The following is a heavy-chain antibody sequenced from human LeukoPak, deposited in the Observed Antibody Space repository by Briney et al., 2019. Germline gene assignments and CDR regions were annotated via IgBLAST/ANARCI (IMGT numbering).Heavy chain of an antibody. Sequence: GSLRLSCAASGFTFSNAWMSWIRQPPGKGLEWIGYIYYSGSTSYSPSLKSRVTISLDTSEKQLSLKLSSVTAADTAVYFCAGDTYGSDYWGQGTLVTVSS. CDR2: IYYSGST. J-gene: IGHJ4*02. V-gene: IGHV4-59*01. D-gene: IGHD3-10*01. CDR3: AGDTYGSDY. CDR1: GFTFSNAW.